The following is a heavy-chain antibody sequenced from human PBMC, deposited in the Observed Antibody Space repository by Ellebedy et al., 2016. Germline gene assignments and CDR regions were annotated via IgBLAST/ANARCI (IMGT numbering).Heavy chain of an antibody. V-gene: IGHV3-20*01. Sequence: GESLKISCAVSGFTFDDYGMSWVRQAPGKGLEWVSGINGNGGSTDYADSVKGRFTISRDNAKNSLYLQMNSLRAEDTALYHCARCRPVSGASCYSDYWGPGTLVTVSS. D-gene: IGHD2-15*01. J-gene: IGHJ4*02. CDR1: GFTFDDYG. CDR2: INGNGGST. CDR3: ARCRPVSGASCYSDY.